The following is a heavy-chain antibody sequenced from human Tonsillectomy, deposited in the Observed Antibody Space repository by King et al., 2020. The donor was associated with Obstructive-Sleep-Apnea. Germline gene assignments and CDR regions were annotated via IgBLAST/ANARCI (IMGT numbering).Heavy chain of an antibody. CDR2: IYYSGST. CDR3: ARDSEGWFDP. J-gene: IGHJ5*02. V-gene: IGHV4-61*01. Sequence: VQLQESGPGLVKPSETLSLTCTVSGGSVSSGSYYWSWIRQPPGKGLEWIGYIYYSGSTNYNPSLKRLFTISVDTSKNKFSLKLSSVTAADTPVYYCARDSEGWFDPWGQGTLVTVSS. CDR1: GGSVSSGSYY.